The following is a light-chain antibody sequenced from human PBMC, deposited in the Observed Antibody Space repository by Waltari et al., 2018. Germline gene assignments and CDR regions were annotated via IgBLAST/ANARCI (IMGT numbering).Light chain of an antibody. CDR1: TLGAKY. Sequence: SYELTQPPSVSVSPGQTASITCSGNTLGAKYASWYQQKPGQSPVLVIYQDSKRPSGIPVRFSGSNSGNTATLTISGTQAMDEADYYCQAWDSSTNVVFGGGTNLTVL. J-gene: IGLJ2*01. CDR2: QDS. CDR3: QAWDSSTNVV. V-gene: IGLV3-1*01.